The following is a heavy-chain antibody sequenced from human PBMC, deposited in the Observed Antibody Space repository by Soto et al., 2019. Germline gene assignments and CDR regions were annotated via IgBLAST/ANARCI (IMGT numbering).Heavy chain of an antibody. CDR3: AAEGSYDILTGFYTPRSFDT. CDR1: GGSITRYY. Sequence: SETLSLTCTVSGGSITRYYWSWIRQPPGKGLEWIGNIFYSGATNYSPSLKSRLSISVDTSKNQFSLTLRSVTAADTAVYYCAAEGSYDILTGFYTPRSFDTWGQGTMVTVSS. J-gene: IGHJ3*02. V-gene: IGHV4-59*12. CDR2: IFYSGAT. D-gene: IGHD3-9*01.